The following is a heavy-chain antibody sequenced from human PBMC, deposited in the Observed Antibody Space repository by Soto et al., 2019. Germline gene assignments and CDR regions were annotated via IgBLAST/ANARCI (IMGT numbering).Heavy chain of an antibody. V-gene: IGHV1-69*12. J-gene: IGHJ2*01. CDR1: GVTFSASP. CDR2: IIPIFGTA. Sequence: QLQLVQSVAEVQKPGSSVTVLGNGAGVTFSASPIICGRQAPEQGLEGMGGIIPIFGTANYAHKFQGRVMISAVASTSRANVELRNLRSAVTAVYYCARGNHWWLQLWYFDLWCRGTLVPVSS. CDR3: ARGNHWWLQLWYFDL. D-gene: IGHD5-12*01.